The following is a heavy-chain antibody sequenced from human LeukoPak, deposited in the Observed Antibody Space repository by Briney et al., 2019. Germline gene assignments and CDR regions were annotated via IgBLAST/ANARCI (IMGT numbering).Heavy chain of an antibody. CDR2: IDHSGSN. D-gene: IGHD4-23*01. V-gene: IGHV4-34*01. CDR3: ARGPRGGGDY. CDR1: GGSFSGYY. Sequence: PSETLSLTCAVYGGSFSGYYRSWIRQPPGKGLEWIWEIDHSGSNSYNPSLKSRVTISVDTSKNQFSLKLSSVAAADTAVYYCARGPRGGGDYWGQGTLVTVSS. J-gene: IGHJ4*02.